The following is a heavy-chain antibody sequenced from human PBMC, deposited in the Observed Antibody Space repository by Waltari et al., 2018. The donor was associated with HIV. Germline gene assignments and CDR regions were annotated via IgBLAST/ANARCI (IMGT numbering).Heavy chain of an antibody. V-gene: IGHV1-69*12. CDR3: ASGYVVVTAILSV. Sequence: QVQLVQSGAEVKKPGSSVKVSCKASGGTFRSYAISWVVPSPGQGLEWMGWIIPIFGTANYAQKFQGRVTITADESTSTAYMELSSLRSEDTAVYYCASGYVVVTAILSVWGQGTLVTVSS. CDR1: GGTFRSYA. CDR2: IIPIFGTA. J-gene: IGHJ4*02. D-gene: IGHD2-21*02.